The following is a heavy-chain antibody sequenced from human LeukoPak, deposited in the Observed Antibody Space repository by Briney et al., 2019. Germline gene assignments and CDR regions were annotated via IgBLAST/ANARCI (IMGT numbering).Heavy chain of an antibody. CDR3: ARYQGAVADSDAFDI. CDR1: GYSFTSYW. D-gene: IGHD6-19*01. CDR2: IYPGDSDT. J-gene: IGHJ3*02. Sequence: GESLKISCKGSGYSFTSYWIGWVRQMPGKGLEWMGIIYPGDSDTRYSPSFQGQVTISADKSISTAYLQWSSLKASDTAMYYCARYQGAVADSDAFDIWGQGTMVTVSS. V-gene: IGHV5-51*01.